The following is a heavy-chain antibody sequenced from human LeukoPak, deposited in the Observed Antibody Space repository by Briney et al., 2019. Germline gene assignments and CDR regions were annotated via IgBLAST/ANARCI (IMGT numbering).Heavy chain of an antibody. Sequence: PSETLSLTCTVSGGSISSYYWSWIRQPPGKGLGWIGYIYYSGSTNYNPSLKSRVTISVDTSKNQFSLKLSSVTAADTAVYYCARQSSGSYYGWFDPWGQGTLVTVSS. D-gene: IGHD1-26*01. V-gene: IGHV4-59*08. J-gene: IGHJ5*02. CDR1: GGSISSYY. CDR2: IYYSGST. CDR3: ARQSSGSYYGWFDP.